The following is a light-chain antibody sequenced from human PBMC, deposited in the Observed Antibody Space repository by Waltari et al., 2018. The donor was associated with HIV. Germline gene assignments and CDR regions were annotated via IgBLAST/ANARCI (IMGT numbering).Light chain of an antibody. CDR3: LLYYGGAWV. J-gene: IGLJ3*02. Sequence: QTVVTQEPSLTVSPGGTVPLTCASRTGAVTRGYSPNWFQQKPGQPPRALIYGTTNKHSWTPARFSGSLLGGKAALTLSGVQPEDEAEYYCLLYYGGAWVFGGGTKLTVL. CDR2: GTT. CDR1: TGAVTRGYS. V-gene: IGLV7-43*01.